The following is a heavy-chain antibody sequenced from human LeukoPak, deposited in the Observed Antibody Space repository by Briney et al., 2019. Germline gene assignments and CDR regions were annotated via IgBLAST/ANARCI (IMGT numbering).Heavy chain of an antibody. V-gene: IGHV3-48*04. J-gene: IGHJ6*03. Sequence: GGSLRLSCAASGFTFSSYGMHWVRQAPGKGLEWVSYISSSGSTIYYADSVKGRFTISRDNAKNSLYLQMNSLRAEDTAVYYCAKGGYYYGSGSYYEDYYMDVWGKGTTVTVSS. D-gene: IGHD3-10*01. CDR1: GFTFSSYG. CDR2: ISSSGSTI. CDR3: AKGGYYYGSGSYYEDYYMDV.